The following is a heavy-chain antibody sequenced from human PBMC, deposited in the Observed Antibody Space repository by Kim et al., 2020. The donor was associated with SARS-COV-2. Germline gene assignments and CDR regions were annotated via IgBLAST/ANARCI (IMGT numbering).Heavy chain of an antibody. CDR2: IYYSGST. CDR1: GGSISNYY. Sequence: SETLSLTCNVSGGSISNYYWNWIRQPPGKGLEWIGYIYYSGSTSYNPSLKSRVTISVDTSKNQLSLKLSSVTAADTAVYYCAGGGRLQLGVFDYWGQGTLVTVSS. V-gene: IGHV4-59*01. D-gene: IGHD1-1*01. CDR3: AGGGRLQLGVFDY. J-gene: IGHJ4*02.